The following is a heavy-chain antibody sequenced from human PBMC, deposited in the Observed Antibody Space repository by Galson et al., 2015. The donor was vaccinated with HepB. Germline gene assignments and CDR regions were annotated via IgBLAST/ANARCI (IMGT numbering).Heavy chain of an antibody. Sequence: SLRLSCAAPGFTSSSNWMHWVRQAPGKGLVWVSRINRDGSSTSYADSVKGRFTISRGNAKNTLYLQMNSLRAEDTAVYYCIPEGGPDHWGQGTLVTVSS. CDR1: GFTSSSNW. V-gene: IGHV3-74*01. CDR2: INRDGSST. D-gene: IGHD1-14*01. J-gene: IGHJ5*02. CDR3: IPEGGPDH.